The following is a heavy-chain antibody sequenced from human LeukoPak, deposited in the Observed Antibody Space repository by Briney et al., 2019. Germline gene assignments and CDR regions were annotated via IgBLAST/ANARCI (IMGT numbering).Heavy chain of an antibody. CDR3: ARLAMVRGLDI. CDR2: IQYSGST. J-gene: IGHJ3*02. V-gene: IGHV4-31*02. Sequence: SETLSLTWSVSGDSIDSGGYYWNWIRQYPGKGPEWIGYIQYSGSTHYNTSLKSRVTISLDTSKTQFSLKMTSLTVADTAVYYCARLAMVRGLDIWGQGTMVIVSS. D-gene: IGHD3-10*01. CDR1: GDSIDSGGYY.